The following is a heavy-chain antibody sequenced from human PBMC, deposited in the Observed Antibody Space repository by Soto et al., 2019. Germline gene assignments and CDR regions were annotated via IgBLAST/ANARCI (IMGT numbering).Heavy chain of an antibody. CDR3: ARYGSSSSSWYLFDP. CDR2: SYPGDSDT. Sequence: PGESLKFSCKGSEYSFTSYWIGWVRQMPGKGLERMGISYPGDSDTRYSPALQGQVTISADKSISTAYLQWSSLKASDTAMYYCARYGSSSSSWYLFDPWGQGTLVTV. J-gene: IGHJ5*02. CDR1: EYSFTSYW. V-gene: IGHV5-51*01. D-gene: IGHD6-13*01.